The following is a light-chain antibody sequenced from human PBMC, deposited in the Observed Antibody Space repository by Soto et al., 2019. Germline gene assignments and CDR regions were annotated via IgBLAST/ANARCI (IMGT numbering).Light chain of an antibody. J-gene: IGLJ1*01. V-gene: IGLV1-40*01. Sequence: QPVLTQPPSVSGAPGQRVTISCTGSSSTIGAGYDVHWYQQLPGTAPKLLIYGNNNRPSGVTDRFSGSKSGTSASLAITGLQAEDEADYYCQSYDNSLPVFGTGTKLTVL. CDR3: QSYDNSLPV. CDR2: GNN. CDR1: SSTIGAGYD.